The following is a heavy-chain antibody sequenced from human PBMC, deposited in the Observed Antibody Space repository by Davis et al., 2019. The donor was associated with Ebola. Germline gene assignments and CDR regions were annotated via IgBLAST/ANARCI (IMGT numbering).Heavy chain of an antibody. CDR1: VFPFLSSS. V-gene: IGHV3-23*01. CDR3: ARSDFWSGYSRYYFNY. Sequence: GGSLRLSCAAAVFPFLSSSMSWVRQAPGKGLEWVSAITVSGDSTYFADTVKGRFTISRDNSKNTLYLQMNSLRDEDTAVYYCARSDFWSGYSRYYFNY. J-gene: IGHJ4*01. D-gene: IGHD3-3*01. CDR2: ITVSGDST.